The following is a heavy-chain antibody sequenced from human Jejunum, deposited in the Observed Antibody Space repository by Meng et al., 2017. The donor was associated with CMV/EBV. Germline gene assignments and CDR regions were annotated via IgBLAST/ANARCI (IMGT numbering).Heavy chain of an antibody. J-gene: IGHJ4*02. D-gene: IGHD3/OR15-3a*01. CDR2: INSDGTIT. CDR3: VRGGGGSYYGFR. V-gene: IGHV3-74*01. CDR1: GFTLRDYY. Sequence: AASGFTLRDYYMHWVRQAPGKGLLWVSRINSDGTITYYADSVEGRFTISRDNTKNTLYLQMNSLRAEDTAVYYCVRGGGGSYYGFRWGRGTLVTVSS.